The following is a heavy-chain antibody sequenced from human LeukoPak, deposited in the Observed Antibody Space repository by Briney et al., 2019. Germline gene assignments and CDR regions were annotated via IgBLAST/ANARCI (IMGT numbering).Heavy chain of an antibody. CDR3: ARDLAVAGLWPYYYYGMDV. CDR1: GGSISSYY. D-gene: IGHD6-19*01. Sequence: SQTLSLTCTVSGGSISSYYWSWIRQPAGKGLEWIGRIYTSGSTNYNPSLKSRVTMSVDTSKNQFSLKLSSVTAADTAVYYCARDLAVAGLWPYYYYGMDVWGQGTTVTVSS. V-gene: IGHV4-4*07. CDR2: IYTSGST. J-gene: IGHJ6*02.